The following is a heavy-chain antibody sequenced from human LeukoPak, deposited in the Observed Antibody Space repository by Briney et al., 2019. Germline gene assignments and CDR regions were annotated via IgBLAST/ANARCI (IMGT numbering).Heavy chain of an antibody. J-gene: IGHJ4*02. D-gene: IGHD2-8*01. CDR2: IKQDESEK. Sequence: GGSLRLSCAASGVIFSTYWMGWVRQAPGKGLEWVANIKQDESEKYYVDSVKGRFTISRDNAKNSLYLQMNSLRAEDTAVYYCARLTWICSNGVCYSGFDYWGQGTLVTVSS. CDR1: GVIFSTYW. V-gene: IGHV3-7*01. CDR3: ARLTWICSNGVCYSGFDY.